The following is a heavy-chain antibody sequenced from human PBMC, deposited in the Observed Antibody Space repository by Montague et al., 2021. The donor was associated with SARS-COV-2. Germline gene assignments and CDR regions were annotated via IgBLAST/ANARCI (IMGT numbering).Heavy chain of an antibody. CDR1: GFTFSSYA. CDR3: AKRYCSGGSYYSGFDP. CDR2: ISGSGGST. J-gene: IGHJ5*02. D-gene: IGHD2-15*01. V-gene: IGHV3-23*01. Sequence: SLRLSCAASGFTFSSYAMSWVRQAPGKGLEWVSAISGSGGSTYYADSVKGRFTISRDNSKNTLYLQMNSLRAEDTAVYYCAKRYCSGGSYYSGFDPWGQGTLVTVSS.